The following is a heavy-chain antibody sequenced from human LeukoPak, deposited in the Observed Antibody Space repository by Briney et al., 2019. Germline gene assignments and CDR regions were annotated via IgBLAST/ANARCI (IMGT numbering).Heavy chain of an antibody. CDR3: ARTARGGAFDI. D-gene: IGHD3-10*01. CDR2: INHSGST. J-gene: IGHJ3*02. CDR1: GGSFSGYY. Sequence: SETLSLTCAVYGGSFSGYYCSWIRQPPGKGLEWIGEINHSGSTNYNPSLKSRVTISVDTSKNQFSLKLSSVTAADTAVYYCARTARGGAFDIWGQGTMVTVSS. V-gene: IGHV4-34*01.